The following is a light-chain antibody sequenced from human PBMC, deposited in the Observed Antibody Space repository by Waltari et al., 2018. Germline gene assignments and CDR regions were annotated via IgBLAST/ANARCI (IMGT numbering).Light chain of an antibody. CDR1: SSNIGAGYD. Sequence: QSVLTQPPSVSGAPGQRVTISCTGSSSNIGAGYDVHWYQQLPGTAPKLLIYGNSNRPSVVPDRFSGSKSGTSASLAITGIQAEDEADYYCQSYDSSLSGVVFGGGTKLTVL. V-gene: IGLV1-40*01. J-gene: IGLJ2*01. CDR3: QSYDSSLSGVV. CDR2: GNS.